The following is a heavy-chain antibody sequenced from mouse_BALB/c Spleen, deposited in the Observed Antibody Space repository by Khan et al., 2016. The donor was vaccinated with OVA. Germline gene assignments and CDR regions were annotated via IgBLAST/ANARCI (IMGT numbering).Heavy chain of an antibody. CDR2: ISYSSST. CDR3: ARWFTY. J-gene: IGHJ3*01. CDR1: GYSITSDYA. Sequence: EVQLQESGPGLVKPSQSLSLTCTVTGYSITSDYAWNWIRQFPGNKLEWMGYISYSSSTTYNPSLKSRISITRATSKNKSFLQLNSVTTEDPATYYCARWFTYWGQGTLVTVSA. V-gene: IGHV3-2*02.